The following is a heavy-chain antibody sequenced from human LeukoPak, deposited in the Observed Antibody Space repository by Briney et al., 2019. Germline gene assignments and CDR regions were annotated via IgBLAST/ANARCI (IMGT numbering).Heavy chain of an antibody. CDR3: GSTNSFSD. V-gene: IGHV3-7*01. CDR1: GFAFSNYW. J-gene: IGHJ4*02. D-gene: IGHD2-2*01. CDR2: IKQDGSET. Sequence: GGSLRLSCAASGFAFSNYWMNWVRQAPGKGLEWVANIKQDGSETYYVDSVKGRFTISRDNAKNSLYLQMNSLRAEDTALYYCGSTNSFSDWGQGTLVTVSS.